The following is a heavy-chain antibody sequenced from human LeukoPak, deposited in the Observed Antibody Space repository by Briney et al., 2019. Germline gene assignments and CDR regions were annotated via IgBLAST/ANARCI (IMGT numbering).Heavy chain of an antibody. D-gene: IGHD5-18*01. CDR1: GFTFSSYG. Sequence: GGSLRLSCAASGFTFSSYGMHWVRQDPGKGLEWVAVIWYDGSNKYYADSVKGRFTISRDNSKNTLYLQMNSLRAEDTAVYYCARDQGGIQLNWGQGTLVTVSS. V-gene: IGHV3-33*01. J-gene: IGHJ4*02. CDR3: ARDQGGIQLN. CDR2: IWYDGSNK.